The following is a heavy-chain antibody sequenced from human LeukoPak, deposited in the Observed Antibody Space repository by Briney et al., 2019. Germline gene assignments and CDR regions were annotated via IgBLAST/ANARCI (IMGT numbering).Heavy chain of an antibody. CDR2: IYDNGNT. Sequence: PSETLSLTCTVSGGSISSGDYYWSWIRQPPGKGLEWIGYIYDNGNTYYNPSLKSRVIISVDTSKNQFSLKLSSVTAADTAVYYCARGYSSSWHFWFDPWGQGTLVIVSS. D-gene: IGHD6-13*01. V-gene: IGHV4-30-4*01. J-gene: IGHJ5*02. CDR3: ARGYSSSWHFWFDP. CDR1: GGSISSGDYY.